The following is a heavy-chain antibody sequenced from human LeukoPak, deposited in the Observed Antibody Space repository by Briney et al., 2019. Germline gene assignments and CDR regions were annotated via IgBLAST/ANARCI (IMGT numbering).Heavy chain of an antibody. J-gene: IGHJ3*02. CDR1: GYTFTSYD. CDR2: MNPNSGNT. V-gene: IGHV1-8*01. D-gene: IGHD3-10*01. Sequence: ASVKVSCKASGYTFTSYDINWVRQATGQGLEWMGWMNPNSGNTGYAQKFQGRVTMTRNTSISTAYMELSSLRSEDTAVYYCVMVRGVTSLRIPRADDAFDIWGQGTMVTVSS. CDR3: VMVRGVTSLRIPRADDAFDI.